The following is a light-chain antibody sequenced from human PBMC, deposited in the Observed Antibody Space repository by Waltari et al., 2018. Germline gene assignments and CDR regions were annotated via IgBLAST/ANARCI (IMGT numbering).Light chain of an antibody. CDR2: GAS. Sequence: EIVMTQSPATLSVSPGERATLSCRVSQSVSSYLAWYQQKPGQAPRLLIYGASTRATGIPARFSGSGSGTEFTLTISSLQSEDFAIYYCQQYNNWPSWTFGQGTKVEIK. CDR1: QSVSSY. CDR3: QQYNNWPSWT. J-gene: IGKJ1*01. V-gene: IGKV3-15*01.